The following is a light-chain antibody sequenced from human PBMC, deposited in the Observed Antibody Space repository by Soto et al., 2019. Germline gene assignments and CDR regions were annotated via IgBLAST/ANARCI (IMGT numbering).Light chain of an antibody. Sequence: QSVLTQPRSVSGSPGQSVTISCTGTSSVVGGYNYVSWYQQHPGKAPKLMIYDVSKRPSGVPDRFSGSKSGNTASLTISGLQAEDEADSYCCSYAGSYTEVFGTGTKVTVL. J-gene: IGLJ1*01. CDR1: SSVVGGYNY. CDR2: DVS. V-gene: IGLV2-11*01. CDR3: CSYAGSYTEV.